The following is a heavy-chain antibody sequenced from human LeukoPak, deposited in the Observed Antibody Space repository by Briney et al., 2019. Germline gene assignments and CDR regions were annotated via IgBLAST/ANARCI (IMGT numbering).Heavy chain of an antibody. CDR1: GFTFSSYS. CDR2: ISGSGGST. CDR3: AKLLMTTVTTRDY. D-gene: IGHD4-17*01. Sequence: PGGSLRLSCAASGFTFSSYSMNWVRQAPGKGLEWVSAISGSGGSTYYADSVKGRFTISRDNSKNTLYLQMNSLRAEDTAVYYCAKLLMTTVTTRDYWGQGTLVTVSS. J-gene: IGHJ4*02. V-gene: IGHV3-23*01.